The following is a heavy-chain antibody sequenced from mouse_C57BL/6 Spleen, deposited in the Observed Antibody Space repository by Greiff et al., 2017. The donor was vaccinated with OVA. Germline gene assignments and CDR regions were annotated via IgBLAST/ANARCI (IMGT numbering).Heavy chain of an antibody. CDR1: GFTFSSYA. CDR2: ISDGGGYT. J-gene: IGHJ1*03. V-gene: IGHV5-4*01. D-gene: IGHD3-2*02. Sequence: EVQGVESGGGLVKPGGSLKLSCAASGFTFSSYAMSWVRQTPGKRLEWVATISDGGGYTYYPDNVKGRFTISRDNAKNNLYLQMSHLKSEDTAMYYCARERGSSGYCDIDVWGTGTTVTVSS. CDR3: ARERGSSGYCDIDV.